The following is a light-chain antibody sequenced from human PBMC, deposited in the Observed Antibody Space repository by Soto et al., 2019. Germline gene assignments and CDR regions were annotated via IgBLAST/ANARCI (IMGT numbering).Light chain of an antibody. V-gene: IGLV2-14*01. CDR3: SSYTTSITYV. CDR1: SSDVGRYNY. Sequence: QSALTQPASVSGSPGQSITISCTGTSSDVGRYNYVSWYQQHPGKAPKLMVYEVTNRPSGVSNRCSGSKYGNTASLTISGLQADDEADYYCSSYTTSITYVFGTGTKRNVL. CDR2: EVT. J-gene: IGLJ1*01.